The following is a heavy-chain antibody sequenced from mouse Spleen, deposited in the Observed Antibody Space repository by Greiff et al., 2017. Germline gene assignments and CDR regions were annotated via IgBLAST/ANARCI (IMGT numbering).Heavy chain of an antibody. Sequence: VQVVESGPELVKPGALVKISCKASGYTFTSYDINWVKQRPGQGLEWIGWIYPGDGSTKYKEKFKGKATLTADKSSSTAYMQLSSLTSENSAVYFCARREGLRRGPLAYWGQGTLVTVSA. CDR1: GYTFTSYD. CDR3: ARREGLRRGPLAY. D-gene: IGHD2-4*01. J-gene: IGHJ3*01. V-gene: IGHV1S56*01. CDR2: IYPGDGST.